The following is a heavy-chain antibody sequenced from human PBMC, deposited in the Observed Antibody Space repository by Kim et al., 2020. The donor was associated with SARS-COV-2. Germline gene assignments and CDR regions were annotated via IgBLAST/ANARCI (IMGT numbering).Heavy chain of an antibody. CDR1: GGSISSSSYY. Sequence: SETLSLTCTVSGGSISSSSYYWGWIRQPPGKGLEWIGSIYYSGSTYYNPSLKSRVTISVDTSKNQFSLKLSSVTAADTAVYYCARERYSSGWYLSTNPNYYYYGMDVWGQGTTVTVSS. D-gene: IGHD6-19*01. V-gene: IGHV4-39*07. CDR3: ARERYSSGWYLSTNPNYYYYGMDV. CDR2: IYYSGST. J-gene: IGHJ6*02.